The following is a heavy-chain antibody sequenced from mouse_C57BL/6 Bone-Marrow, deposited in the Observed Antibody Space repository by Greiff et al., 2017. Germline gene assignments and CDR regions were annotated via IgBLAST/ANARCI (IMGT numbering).Heavy chain of an antibody. CDR2: IHPNSGST. CDR1: GYTFTSYW. Sequence: QVQLQQPGAELVKPGASVKLSCKASGYTFTSYWMHWVKQRPGQGLEWIGMIHPNSGSTNYNEKFKSKATLTVDKSSSTAYMQLSSLTSEDSAVYYCARWGLRQWFAYWGQGTLVTVSA. J-gene: IGHJ3*01. D-gene: IGHD2-4*01. CDR3: ARWGLRQWFAY. V-gene: IGHV1-64*01.